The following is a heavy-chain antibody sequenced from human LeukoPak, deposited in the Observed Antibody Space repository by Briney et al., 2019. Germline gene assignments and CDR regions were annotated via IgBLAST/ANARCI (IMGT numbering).Heavy chain of an antibody. CDR3: ASQDGLLRFDY. CDR2: IYYSGST. CDR1: GGSISSYY. D-gene: IGHD2-15*01. Sequence: SETLSLTCTDSGGSISSYYWSWIRQPPGKGLEWIGYIYYSGSTNYNPSLKSRVTISVDTSKNQFSLKLSSVTAADTAVYYCASQDGLLRFDYWGQGTLVTVSS. J-gene: IGHJ4*02. V-gene: IGHV4-59*01.